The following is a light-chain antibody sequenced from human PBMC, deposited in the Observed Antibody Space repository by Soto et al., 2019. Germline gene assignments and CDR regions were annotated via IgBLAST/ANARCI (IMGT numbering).Light chain of an antibody. CDR1: QSISSW. J-gene: IGKJ2*01. CDR3: QQYNSYPYT. CDR2: KAS. Sequence: DIQMTQSPSTLSASVGDRVTITCRASQSISSWFAWYQQKPGKAPKLLIYKASSSESGVPSRVSGSGSGTAFPRTISNLQPDDFATYYCQQYNSYPYTFGQGTKLDIK. V-gene: IGKV1-5*03.